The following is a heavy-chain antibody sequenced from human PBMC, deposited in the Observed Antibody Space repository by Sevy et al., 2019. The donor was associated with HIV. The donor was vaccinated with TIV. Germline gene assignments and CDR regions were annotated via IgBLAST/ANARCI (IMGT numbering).Heavy chain of an antibody. J-gene: IGHJ3*02. D-gene: IGHD2-21*01. Sequence: GGSLRLSCTASGFTFGDYAMSWFRQAPGKGLEWVGFIRSKAYGGTTEYAASVKGRFTISRDDSKSIAYLQMNSLKTEDTAVYYCTSSRSRDGYNPIVVDAFDIWGQGTMVTVSS. CDR3: TSSRSRDGYNPIVVDAFDI. CDR1: GFTFGDYA. CDR2: IRSKAYGGTT. V-gene: IGHV3-49*03.